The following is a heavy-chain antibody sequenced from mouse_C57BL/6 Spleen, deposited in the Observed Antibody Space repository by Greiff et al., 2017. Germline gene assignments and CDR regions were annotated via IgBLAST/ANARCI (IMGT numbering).Heavy chain of an antibody. CDR1: GYTFTTYP. V-gene: IGHV1-47*01. CDR2: FHPYHDDT. D-gene: IGHD1-1*01. J-gene: IGHJ1*03. CDR3: ARNRFTPGYWYFDV. Sequence: QVQLKESGAELVKPGASVKMSCKASGYTFTTYPTEWMKQNHGMSLEWIGNFHPYHDDTKYNEKFKGKATLTVEISSSTVYLELSRLTSDDSAVYYCARNRFTPGYWYFDVWGTGTTVTASS.